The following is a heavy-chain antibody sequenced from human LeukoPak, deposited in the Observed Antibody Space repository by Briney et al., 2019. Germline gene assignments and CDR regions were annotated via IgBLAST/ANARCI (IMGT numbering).Heavy chain of an antibody. D-gene: IGHD6-13*01. CDR2: IYYSGST. V-gene: IGHV4-59*01. CDR3: ARVAIAAPGVWFDP. Sequence: PSETLSLTCAVYGGSFSGYYWSWIRQPPGKGLEWIGYIYYSGSTNYNPSLKSRVTISVDTSKNQFSLKLSSVTAADTAVYYCARVAIAAPGVWFDPWGQGTLVIVSS. J-gene: IGHJ5*02. CDR1: GGSFSGYY.